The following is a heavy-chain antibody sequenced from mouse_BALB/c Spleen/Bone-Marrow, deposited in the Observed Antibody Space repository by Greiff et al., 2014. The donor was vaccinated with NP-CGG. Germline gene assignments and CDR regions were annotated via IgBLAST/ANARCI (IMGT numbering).Heavy chain of an antibody. J-gene: IGHJ3*01. CDR1: GFNIKDTY. CDR2: IDPANGNT. CDR3: ARLDLFAY. V-gene: IGHV14-3*02. Sequence: SGAELVKPGASVKLSCTASGFNIKDTYMHWVKQRPEQGLEWIGRIDPANGNTKYDPKFQGKATITADTSSNTAYLQLSSLTSEDTAVYYRARLDLFAYWGQGTLVTVSA.